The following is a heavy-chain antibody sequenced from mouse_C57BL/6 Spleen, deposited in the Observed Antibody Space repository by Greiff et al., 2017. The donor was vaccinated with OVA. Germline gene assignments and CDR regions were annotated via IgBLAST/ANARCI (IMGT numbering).Heavy chain of an antibody. V-gene: IGHV3-6*01. D-gene: IGHD2-1*01. CDR2: ISYDGSN. CDR1: GYSITSGYY. Sequence: DVPLQESLPFLVPPSQSLSLTCSVTGYSITSGYYWNWIRQFPGNKLEWMGYISYDGSNNYNPSLKNRISITRDTSKNQFFLKLNSVTTEDTATYYCARVGIYYGNYEDYAMDYWGQGTSVTVSS. J-gene: IGHJ4*01. CDR3: ARVGIYYGNYEDYAMDY.